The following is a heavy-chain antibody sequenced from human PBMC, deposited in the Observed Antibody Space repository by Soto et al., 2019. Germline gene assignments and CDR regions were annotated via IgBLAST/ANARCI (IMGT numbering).Heavy chain of an antibody. D-gene: IGHD6-6*01. V-gene: IGHV3-23*01. CDR1: GFTFSSYA. J-gene: IGHJ6*02. CDR2: ISGSGGST. Sequence: GGSLRLSCAASGFTFSSYAMSWVRQAPGKGLEWVSAISGSGGSTYYADSVKGRFTISRDNSKNTRYLQMNSLRAEDTAVYYCHWGGVAARPEYYYYGMDVWGQGTTVTVSS. CDR3: HWGGVAARPEYYYYGMDV.